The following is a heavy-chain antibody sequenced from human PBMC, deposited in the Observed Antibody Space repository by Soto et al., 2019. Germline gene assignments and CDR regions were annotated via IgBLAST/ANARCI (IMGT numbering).Heavy chain of an antibody. CDR2: ISTSNGDT. V-gene: IGHV1-18*01. CDR3: ARTIAVAAQDI. J-gene: IGHJ4*02. Sequence: QVQLVQSGDEVKKPGASVKVSCRASGYTFTNFGINWVRQAPGQGLEWMGWISTSNGDTNYAQKFRGRATMTTDTSTTTAHSEVRSLRSDDTDVYLCARTIAVAAQDIWGQGTLVTVSS. D-gene: IGHD6-19*01. CDR1: GYTFTNFG.